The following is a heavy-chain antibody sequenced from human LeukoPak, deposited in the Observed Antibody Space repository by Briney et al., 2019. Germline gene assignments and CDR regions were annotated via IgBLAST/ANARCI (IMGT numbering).Heavy chain of an antibody. D-gene: IGHD3-10*01. J-gene: IGHJ4*02. CDR2: IRSKAYGGTT. V-gene: IGHV3-49*04. Sequence: GSLRLSCTASGFTFGDYAMSWVRLAPGKGLEWVGFIRSKAYGGTTEYAASVKGRFTISRDDSKSIAYLQMNSLKTEDTAVYYCTRDYYGSGSVFDYWGQGTLVTVSS. CDR3: TRDYYGSGSVFDY. CDR1: GFTFGDYA.